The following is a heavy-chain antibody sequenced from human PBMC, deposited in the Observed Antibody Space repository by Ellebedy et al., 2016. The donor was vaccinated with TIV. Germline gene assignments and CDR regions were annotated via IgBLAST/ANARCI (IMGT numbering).Heavy chain of an antibody. Sequence: GESLKISCAASGFTFSRCWMSWVRQAPGKGLEWVALISYDGSNKYFADSVQGRFTISRDNSQNTLYLLMNSLRGDDTAIYYCARALNHVDTVSTAPLDCWGQGTLVTVSS. V-gene: IGHV3-30*03. CDR3: ARALNHVDTVSTAPLDC. J-gene: IGHJ4*02. CDR2: ISYDGSNK. CDR1: GFTFSRCW. D-gene: IGHD5/OR15-5a*01.